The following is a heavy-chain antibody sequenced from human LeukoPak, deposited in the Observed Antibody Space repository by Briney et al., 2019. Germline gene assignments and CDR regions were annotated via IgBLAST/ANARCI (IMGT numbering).Heavy chain of an antibody. CDR3: AKDRYYYDSSIGLYYFDY. J-gene: IGHJ4*02. Sequence: GGSLRLSCAASGFSFSFYWMHWVRQAPGKGPVWVSRIKTDGSIADYADSVKGRFTISRDNAKNTLYLQMNSLRAEDTAVYYCAKDRYYYDSSIGLYYFDYWGQGTLVTVSS. D-gene: IGHD3-22*01. CDR2: IKTDGSIA. V-gene: IGHV3-74*01. CDR1: GFSFSFYW.